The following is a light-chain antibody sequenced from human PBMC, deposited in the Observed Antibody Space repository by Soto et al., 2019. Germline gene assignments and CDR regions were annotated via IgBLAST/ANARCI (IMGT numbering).Light chain of an antibody. CDR3: QQYHKWRT. J-gene: IGKJ1*01. V-gene: IGKV3-15*01. Sequence: EIVMTHSPATLSVSPCERATLSFRASQSVDSNLAWYQQKPGQAPRLLIYDASTRATGVPARISGSGSGTEFTLTISSLQSEDFAVYYCQQYHKWRTFGQGTKVDIK. CDR1: QSVDSN. CDR2: DAS.